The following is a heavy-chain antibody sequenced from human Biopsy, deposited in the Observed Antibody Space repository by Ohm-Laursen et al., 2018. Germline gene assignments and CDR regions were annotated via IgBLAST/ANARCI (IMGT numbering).Heavy chain of an antibody. CDR1: GGSISGSS. V-gene: IGHV4-59*07. Sequence: SDTLSLTCTVSGGSISGSSWSWIRQAPGKGLEWIGYISYSRDTNYNPSLKSRITISVDTSKNQFSLKLTSVAVADTAVYYCARVEDCSGDNCPRLAFDLWGQGTTVIVSS. CDR2: ISYSRDT. D-gene: IGHD2-15*01. CDR3: ARVEDCSGDNCPRLAFDL. J-gene: IGHJ3*01.